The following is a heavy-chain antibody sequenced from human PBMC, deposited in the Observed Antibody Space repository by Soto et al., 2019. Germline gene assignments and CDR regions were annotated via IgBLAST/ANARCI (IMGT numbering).Heavy chain of an antibody. CDR1: GGTFSSYA. D-gene: IGHD5-18*01. CDR2: ITPIFGTA. V-gene: IGHV1-69*01. Sequence: QVQLVQSGAEVKKPGSSVKVSCKASGGTFSSYAISWVRQAPGQGLEWMGGITPIFGTANYAQKFQGRVTITADESTSTAYMELSRLRAEDTAVYYCARMDSERGYSYGYQPNDYWGQGTLVTVSS. J-gene: IGHJ4*02. CDR3: ARMDSERGYSYGYQPNDY.